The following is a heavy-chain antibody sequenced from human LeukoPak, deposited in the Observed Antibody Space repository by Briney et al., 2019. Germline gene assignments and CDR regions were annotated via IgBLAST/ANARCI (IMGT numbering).Heavy chain of an antibody. D-gene: IGHD6-13*01. CDR2: IYSGYTT. J-gene: IGHJ4*02. Sequence: TGGSLRLSCAASGFTVSSNYMNWVRQAPGKGLEWVSVIYSGYTTNYADSVKGRFTISRDNSKNTLYLQMNSLRAEDTAVYYCAKGGWGYSSSWYSYYFDYWGQGTLVTVSS. CDR3: AKGGWGYSSSWYSYYFDY. CDR1: GFTVSSNY. V-gene: IGHV3-53*01.